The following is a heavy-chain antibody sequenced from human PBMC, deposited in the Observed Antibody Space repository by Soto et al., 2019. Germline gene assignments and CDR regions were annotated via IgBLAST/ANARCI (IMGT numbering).Heavy chain of an antibody. Sequence: QVQLVQSGAEVKKPGSSVKVSCKASGGSFGNSAINWVRQTPGQGLEWLGGFIPVYRTLNYAQKFQGRVTITVDESTGTAYITLSSLASDDTACYYCATGVIWIGYFTVDSWGQGTRVTVAS. J-gene: IGHJ4*02. CDR2: FIPVYRTL. V-gene: IGHV1-69*01. D-gene: IGHD3-3*01. CDR1: GGSFGNSA. CDR3: ATGVIWIGYFTVDS.